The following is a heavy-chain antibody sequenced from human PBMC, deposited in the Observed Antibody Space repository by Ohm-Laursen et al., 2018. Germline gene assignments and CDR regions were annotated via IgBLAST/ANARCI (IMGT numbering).Heavy chain of an antibody. J-gene: IGHJ4*02. Sequence: SLRLSCTASGFTFSTYGMHWVRQAPGKGLEWVAVIWYDGSNKYYADSVKGRFTISRDNSKNTLYLQMNSLRAEGTAVYYCARAISSGWYANFDYWGQGTLVTVSS. CDR2: IWYDGSNK. V-gene: IGHV3-33*01. CDR1: GFTFSTYG. D-gene: IGHD6-19*01. CDR3: ARAISSGWYANFDY.